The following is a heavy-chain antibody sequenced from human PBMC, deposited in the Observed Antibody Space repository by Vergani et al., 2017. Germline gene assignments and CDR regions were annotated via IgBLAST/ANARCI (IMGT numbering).Heavy chain of an antibody. Sequence: EVQLVETGGGLIQPGGSLRLSCAASGFTVSSNYMSWVRQAPGKGLEWVSVIYSGGSKYYAESVKGRFTISRDNSKNTLYLQMNSLRAEDTAVYYCARVGSGYDRYYYYYYMDVWGKGTTVTVSS. V-gene: IGHV3-53*02. CDR1: GFTVSSNY. D-gene: IGHD5-12*01. J-gene: IGHJ6*03. CDR3: ARVGSGYDRYYYYYYMDV. CDR2: IYSGGSK.